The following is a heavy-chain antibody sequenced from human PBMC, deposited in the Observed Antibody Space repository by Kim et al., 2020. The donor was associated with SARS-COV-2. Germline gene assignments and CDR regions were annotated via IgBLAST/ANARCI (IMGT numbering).Heavy chain of an antibody. CDR3: ASSRGYSYGYMGVFFY. J-gene: IGHJ4*01. Sequence: GGSLRLSCAASGFTFSSYGMHWVRQAPGKGLEWVAVISYDGSNKYYADSVKGRFTISRDNSKNTLYLQMNSLRAEDTAVYYCASSRGYSYGYMGVFFYWG. CDR1: GFTFSSYG. V-gene: IGHV3-33*05. D-gene: IGHD5-18*01. CDR2: ISYDGSNK.